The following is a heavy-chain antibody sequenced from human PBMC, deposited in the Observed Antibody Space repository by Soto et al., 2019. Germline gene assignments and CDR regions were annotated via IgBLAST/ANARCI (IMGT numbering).Heavy chain of an antibody. Sequence: AASVKVSCKTSGYSFTDYKLHWVRRAPGQGLEWMGWVDPNGGGSNSAQKFQGSVTMTWDTSITTAYLDLTRLTTNDTATYFCATWVDYGDFEGFDFWGQGTLVTVLL. D-gene: IGHD4-17*01. V-gene: IGHV1-2*04. CDR2: VDPNGGGS. CDR1: GYSFTDYK. J-gene: IGHJ4*02. CDR3: ATWVDYGDFEGFDF.